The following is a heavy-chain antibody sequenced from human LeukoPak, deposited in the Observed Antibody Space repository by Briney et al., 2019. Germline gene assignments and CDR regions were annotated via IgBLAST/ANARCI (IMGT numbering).Heavy chain of an antibody. CDR1: GYTFTSYG. CDR2: ISAYNGNT. V-gene: IGHV1-18*01. D-gene: IGHD6-13*01. J-gene: IGHJ5*02. CDR3: ARGLTAAGTRGTYFDP. Sequence: ASVKVSCKASGYTFTSYGVNWVRQAPGQGLEWMGWISAYNGNTNYAQKFQGRVTMTTDTSTSTAYMELRGLRSDDTALYYCARGLTAAGTRGTYFDPWGQGTLVTVSS.